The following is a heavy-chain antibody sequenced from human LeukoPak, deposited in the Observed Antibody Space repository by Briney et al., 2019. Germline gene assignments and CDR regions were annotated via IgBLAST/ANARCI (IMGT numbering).Heavy chain of an antibody. Sequence: SETLSLTCTVSGGSISSYYWSWIRQPPGKGLEWIGYIYYGGSTNYNPSLKSRVTISVDTSKNQFSLKLSSVTAADTAVYYCAIQLWVRGPFDYWGQGTLVTVSS. CDR1: GGSISSYY. CDR3: AIQLWVRGPFDY. J-gene: IGHJ4*02. V-gene: IGHV4-59*01. CDR2: IYYGGST. D-gene: IGHD5-18*01.